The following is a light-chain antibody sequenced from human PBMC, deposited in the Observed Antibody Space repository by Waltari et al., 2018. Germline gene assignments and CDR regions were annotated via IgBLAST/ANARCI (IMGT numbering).Light chain of an antibody. V-gene: IGKV1-39*01. CDR2: AAS. Sequence: DIQMTQSQSSLSASVGDRVTITSRASQSISSYVNWYQQKPGKAPKLLIYAASSLQSGVPSRFSGSGSGTDCTLTISSLQPEDFATYYCQQSYSTLYTFGQGTKLEIK. CDR1: QSISSY. J-gene: IGKJ2*01. CDR3: QQSYSTLYT.